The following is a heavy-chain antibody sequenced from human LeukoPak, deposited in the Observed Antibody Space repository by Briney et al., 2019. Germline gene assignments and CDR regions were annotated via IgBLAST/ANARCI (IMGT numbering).Heavy chain of an antibody. D-gene: IGHD3-16*02. J-gene: IGHJ4*02. CDR1: GGSISSYY. CDR2: VYNSEST. CDR3: ARDRVYDYVWGSYRQYDY. Sequence: SETLSLTCTVSGGSISSYYWSWIRQPAGKGLEWIGRVYNSESTNYNPSLKSRVTISVDTSKNQFSLKLSSVTAADTAVYYCARDRVYDYVWGSYRQYDYWGQGTLVTVSS. V-gene: IGHV4-4*07.